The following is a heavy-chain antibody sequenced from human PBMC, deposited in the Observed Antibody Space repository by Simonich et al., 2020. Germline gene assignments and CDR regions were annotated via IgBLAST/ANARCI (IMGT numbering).Heavy chain of an antibody. J-gene: IGHJ3*02. V-gene: IGHV4-39*01. CDR3: ARHAGFAFDI. CDR1: GGSIRSCSYY. CDR2: IYYSGST. D-gene: IGHD6-13*01. Sequence: QLQLQESGPGLVKPSETLSLTCTVSGGSIRSCSYYWGWIRQPPGKGREWIGSIYYSGSTYYNPSLKSRVTISVDTSKNQFSLKLSAVTAADTAVYYCARHAGFAFDIWGQGTMVTVSS.